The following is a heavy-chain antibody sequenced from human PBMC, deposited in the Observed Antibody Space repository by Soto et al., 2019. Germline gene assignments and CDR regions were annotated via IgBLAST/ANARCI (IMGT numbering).Heavy chain of an antibody. CDR3: ARGPRYCSSTSCFSGVTWFDP. Sequence: QVQLVQSGAEVKKPGASVKVSCKSSGYIFTSYGISWVRQAPGQGLEWMGWISSYNGNTNYAQKVQDRVTMTTDTSTTTTYMELRSLTSDDTTVYYCARGPRYCSSTSCFSGVTWFDPWGQGTLVTVSS. CDR1: GYIFTSYG. CDR2: ISSYNGNT. J-gene: IGHJ5*02. D-gene: IGHD2-2*01. V-gene: IGHV1-18*04.